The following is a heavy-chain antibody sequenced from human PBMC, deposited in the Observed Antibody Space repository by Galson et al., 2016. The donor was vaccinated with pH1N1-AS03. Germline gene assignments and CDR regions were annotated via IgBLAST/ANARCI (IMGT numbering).Heavy chain of an antibody. CDR1: GGTITAFS. J-gene: IGHJ4*02. D-gene: IGHD3-22*01. CDR3: ARGVDYYDSSNYENLNFDS. CDR2: IIPMSGTT. V-gene: IGHV1-69*06. Sequence: SVKVSCKASGGTITAFSFSWVRQAPGQGLEWLGGIIPMSGTTVYTQSLRDRVTITADKSATAVFMEMRSLTSEDTAVYYCARGVDYYDSSNYENLNFDSWGQGTLVTVSS.